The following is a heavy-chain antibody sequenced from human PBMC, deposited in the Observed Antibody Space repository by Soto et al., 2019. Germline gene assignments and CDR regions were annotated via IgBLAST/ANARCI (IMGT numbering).Heavy chain of an antibody. Sequence: TSETLSLTCTVSGGSISSYYWSWIRQPPGKGLEWIGYIYYSGSTNYNPSLKSRVTISVDTSKNQFSLKLSSVTAADTAVYYCARDFLKDSSPPVWGQGTLVTVS. J-gene: IGHJ4*02. D-gene: IGHD3-22*01. CDR1: GGSISSYY. CDR2: IYYSGST. V-gene: IGHV4-59*01. CDR3: ARDFLKDSSPPV.